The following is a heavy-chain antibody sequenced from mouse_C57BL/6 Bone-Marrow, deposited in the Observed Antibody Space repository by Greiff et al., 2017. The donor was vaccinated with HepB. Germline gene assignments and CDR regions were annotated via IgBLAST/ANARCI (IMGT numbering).Heavy chain of an antibody. Sequence: LVESGAELARPGASVKLSCKASGYTFTSYGISWVKQRTGQGLEWIGEIYPRSGNTYYNEKFKGKATLTADKSSSTAYMELRSLTSEDSAVYFCARRGNLRYFDYWGQGTTLTVSS. J-gene: IGHJ2*01. CDR3: ARRGNLRYFDY. V-gene: IGHV1-81*01. CDR2: IYPRSGNT. D-gene: IGHD1-1*01. CDR1: GYTFTSYG.